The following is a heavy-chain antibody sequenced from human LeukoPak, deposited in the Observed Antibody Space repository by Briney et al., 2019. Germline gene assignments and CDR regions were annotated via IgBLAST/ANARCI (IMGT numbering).Heavy chain of an antibody. V-gene: IGHV1-2*02. J-gene: IGHJ4*02. CDR2: INPNSGGT. CDR1: GYTFTGYY. CDR3: ARLHEDIVVVPAAEQDY. Sequence: ASVKVSCKASGYTFTGYYMHWVRQAPGQGLEWMGWINPNSGGTNYAQKFQGRVTMTRDTSISTAYMELSRLRSDDTAVYYCARLHEDIVVVPAAEQDYWGQGTLVTVSS. D-gene: IGHD2-2*01.